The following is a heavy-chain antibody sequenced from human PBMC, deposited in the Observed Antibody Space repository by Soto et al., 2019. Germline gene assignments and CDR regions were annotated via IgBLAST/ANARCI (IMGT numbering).Heavy chain of an antibody. D-gene: IGHD3-9*01. CDR3: ARGGYYDILTAPKRFGSGFDY. Sequence: GGSLRLSCAASGFTFSSYSMNWVRQAPGKVLEWVSSISSSSSYIYYADSVKGRFTISRDNAKNSLYLQMNSLRAEDTAVYYCARGGYYDILTAPKRFGSGFDYWGQGTLVTVSS. CDR2: ISSSSSYI. CDR1: GFTFSSYS. V-gene: IGHV3-21*01. J-gene: IGHJ4*02.